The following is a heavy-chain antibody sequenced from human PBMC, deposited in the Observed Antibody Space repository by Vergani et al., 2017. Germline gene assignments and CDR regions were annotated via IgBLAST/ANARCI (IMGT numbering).Heavy chain of an antibody. V-gene: IGHV4-30-4*08. D-gene: IGHD3-3*01. CDR3: ARVSYDFWSGYYTMLDY. Sequence: QVQLQESGPGLVKPSQTLSLTCTVSGGSISSGDYYWSWIRQPPGKGLEWIGYIDYSGSTYYNPSLKSRVTISVDTSKNQFSLKLSSVTAADTAVYYCARVSYDFWSGYYTMLDYWGQGTLVTVSS. CDR1: GGSISSGDYY. CDR2: IDYSGST. J-gene: IGHJ4*02.